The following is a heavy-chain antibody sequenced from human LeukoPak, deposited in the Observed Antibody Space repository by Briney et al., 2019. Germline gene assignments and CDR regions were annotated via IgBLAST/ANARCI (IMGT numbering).Heavy chain of an antibody. V-gene: IGHV3-23*01. CDR2: ITATSSST. J-gene: IGHJ4*02. CDR3: AKDDAWLRFGE. D-gene: IGHD3-10*01. Sequence: GGSLRLSCAASGFTFSSYAMSWVRQAPGKGLEWVSAITATSSSTYDADSVQGRFTISRDNSKNTLFLQMNSLRPEDTAVYYCAKDDAWLRFGEWSQGTLVTVSS. CDR1: GFTFSSYA.